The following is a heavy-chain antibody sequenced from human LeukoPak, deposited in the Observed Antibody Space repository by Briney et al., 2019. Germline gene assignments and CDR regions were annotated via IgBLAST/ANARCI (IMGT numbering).Heavy chain of an antibody. D-gene: IGHD4-23*01. Sequence: GGSLRLSCVVSGVIFSSYGMHWVRQAPGKGPEWVAFISYDGSNKYYADSVKGRFTVSRDNAKNTLYLQMNSLRVEDTAVYYCTRGRPHGNDYWGQGTLVTVSS. CDR3: TRGRPHGNDY. J-gene: IGHJ4*02. V-gene: IGHV3-30*03. CDR1: GVIFSSYG. CDR2: ISYDGSNK.